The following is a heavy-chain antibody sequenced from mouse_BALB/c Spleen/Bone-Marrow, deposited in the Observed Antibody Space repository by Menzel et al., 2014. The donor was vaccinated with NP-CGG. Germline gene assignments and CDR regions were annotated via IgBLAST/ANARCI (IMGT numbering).Heavy chain of an antibody. CDR3: ARYYYGSSYAMDY. CDR2: IDPANGNT. CDR1: GFNIKDTY. D-gene: IGHD1-1*01. J-gene: IGHJ4*01. V-gene: IGHV14-3*02. Sequence: EVQLQQSGAELVKPGASVKLSCTASGFNIKDTYMHWVKQRPEQGLEWIGRIDPANGNTKYDPKFQGKATKTADTSSNTAYLQLSSLTSEDTAVYYCARYYYGSSYAMDYWGQGTSVTVSS.